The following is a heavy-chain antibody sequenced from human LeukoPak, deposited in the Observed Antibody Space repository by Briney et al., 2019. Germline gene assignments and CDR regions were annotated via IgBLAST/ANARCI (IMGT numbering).Heavy chain of an antibody. CDR2: IQYDGSNK. Sequence: GGSLRLSCAASEFTFDSYGMNWVRQAPGKGLEWVAFIQYDGSNKYYADSVKGRFTVSRDNSKSTVYLQMNDLRGEDTAIYYCTKAKGQSWLFSHYWGRGTLVTVSS. J-gene: IGHJ4*02. CDR1: EFTFDSYG. D-gene: IGHD3-22*01. V-gene: IGHV3-30*02. CDR3: TKAKGQSWLFSHY.